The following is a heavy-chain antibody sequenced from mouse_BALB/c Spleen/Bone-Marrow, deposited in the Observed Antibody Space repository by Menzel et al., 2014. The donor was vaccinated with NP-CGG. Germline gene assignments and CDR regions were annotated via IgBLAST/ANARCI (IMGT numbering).Heavy chain of an antibody. J-gene: IGHJ2*01. V-gene: IGHV5-4*02. CDR3: ARGSSYFDY. D-gene: IGHD1-1*01. CDR2: ISDGGSYT. Sequence: EVKLVESGGGLVKPGGSLKLSCAAPGFTFSDYYMYWVRQTPEKRLEWVATISDGGSYTYYPDSVKGRFTISRDNAKNNLYLQMSSLKSEDTAMYYCARGSSYFDYWGQGTTLTVSS. CDR1: GFTFSDYY.